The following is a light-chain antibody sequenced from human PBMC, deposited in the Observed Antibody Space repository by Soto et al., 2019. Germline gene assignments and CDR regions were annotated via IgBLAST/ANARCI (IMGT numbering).Light chain of an antibody. Sequence: QSVLTQPPSASVTPGQRVTSSCSGSSSNIGSKTVNWYQQLPGTAPKLLIYSNNQRTSGVPDRFSGSKSGTSASLALSGLQSADDADYYCSAWDDSLNGVLFGGGTKLTVL. V-gene: IGLV1-44*01. CDR1: SSNIGSKT. J-gene: IGLJ2*01. CDR3: SAWDDSLNGVL. CDR2: SNN.